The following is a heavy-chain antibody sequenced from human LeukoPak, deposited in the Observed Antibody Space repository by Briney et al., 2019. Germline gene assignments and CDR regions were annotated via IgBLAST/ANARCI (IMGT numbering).Heavy chain of an antibody. CDR3: ARAGLYYDFWSGYSPTSFDI. CDR2: ISAYNGNT. Sequence: ASVKVSCKASGYTFTSYGISWVRQAPGQGLEWMGWISAYNGNTNYAQKLQGRVTMTTDTSTNTAYMELRSLRSDDTAVYYCARAGLYYDFWSGYSPTSFDIWGQGTMVTVSS. D-gene: IGHD3-3*01. V-gene: IGHV1-18*01. CDR1: GYTFTSYG. J-gene: IGHJ3*02.